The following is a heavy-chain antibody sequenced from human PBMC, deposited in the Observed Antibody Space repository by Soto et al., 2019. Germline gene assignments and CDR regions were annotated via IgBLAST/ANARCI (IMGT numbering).Heavy chain of an antibody. CDR3: ARAWDASYYYDSSGYYPPGY. CDR1: GYTFTSYG. J-gene: IGHJ4*02. V-gene: IGHV1-18*01. D-gene: IGHD3-22*01. Sequence: ASVKVSGKASGYTFTSYGISWVRQAPGQGREWMGWISAYNGNTNYAQKLQGRVTMATDTSTSTAYMELRSLRSDDTAVYYCARAWDASYYYDSSGYYPPGYWGQGTLVTVSS. CDR2: ISAYNGNT.